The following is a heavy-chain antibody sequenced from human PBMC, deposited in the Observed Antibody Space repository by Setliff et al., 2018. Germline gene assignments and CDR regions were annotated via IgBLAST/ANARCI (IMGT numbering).Heavy chain of an antibody. Sequence: PGGSLRLSCAASGFTFSNYYMHWVRQAPGKGLVWVSRITSDGSSTTYADSVKGRFTISRDNAKSTLYLQMNSLRAEDTAVYYCARSYNFWSGPALDVWGKGTTVTVSS. J-gene: IGHJ6*04. CDR1: GFTFSNYY. D-gene: IGHD3-3*01. CDR2: ITSDGSST. V-gene: IGHV3-74*01. CDR3: ARSYNFWSGPALDV.